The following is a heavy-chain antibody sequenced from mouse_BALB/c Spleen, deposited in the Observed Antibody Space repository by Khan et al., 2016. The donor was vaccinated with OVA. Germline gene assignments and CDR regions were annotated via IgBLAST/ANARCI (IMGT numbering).Heavy chain of an antibody. CDR3: ARRGLRWDFDY. Sequence: VQLQQSGAELAKPGASVKMSCKASGYTFINYWILWVKQRPGQGLEWIGYINPRTGYTEYNQNFKDKATLTADKSSSTAYMPLSSLTSEDSAVYYWARRGLRWDFDYWGQGTTLTVSS. D-gene: IGHD1-1*01. CDR1: GYTFINYW. V-gene: IGHV1-7*01. CDR2: INPRTGYT. J-gene: IGHJ2*01.